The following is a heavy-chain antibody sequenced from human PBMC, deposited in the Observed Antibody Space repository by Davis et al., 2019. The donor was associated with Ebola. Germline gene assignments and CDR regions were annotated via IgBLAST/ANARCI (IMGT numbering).Heavy chain of an antibody. CDR2: IKQDGSEK. Sequence: PGGSLRLSCAASGFTFSSYWMSWVRQAPGKGLEWVANIKQDGSEKYYVDSVKGRFTISRDNAKNSLYLQMNSLRAEDTAVYYCAKEKGSSWYWGIRYWGQGTLVTVSS. V-gene: IGHV3-7*03. J-gene: IGHJ4*02. D-gene: IGHD6-13*01. CDR1: GFTFSSYW. CDR3: AKEKGSSWYWGIRY.